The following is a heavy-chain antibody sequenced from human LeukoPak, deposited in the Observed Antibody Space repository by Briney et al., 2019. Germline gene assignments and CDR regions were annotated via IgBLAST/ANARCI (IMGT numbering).Heavy chain of an antibody. CDR3: AKDIRGYSYGFSL. CDR2: IYSGGST. J-gene: IGHJ4*02. CDR1: GFTVSSNY. Sequence: GGSLRLSCAASGFTVSSNYMSWVRQAPGKGLEWVSVIYSGGSTYYADSVKGRFTISRDNSKNTLYLQMNSLRAEDTALYYCAKDIRGYSYGFSLWGQGTLVTVSS. V-gene: IGHV3-53*05. D-gene: IGHD5-18*01.